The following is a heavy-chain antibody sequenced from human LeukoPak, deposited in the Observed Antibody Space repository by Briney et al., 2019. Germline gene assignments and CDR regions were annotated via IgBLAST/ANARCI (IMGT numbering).Heavy chain of an antibody. CDR3: ARGRPESPFDP. CDR1: GYTFTGYY. V-gene: IGHV1-18*04. CDR2: ISAYNGNT. Sequence: PGASVKVSCKASGYTFTGYYMHWVRQAPGQGLEWMGWISAYNGNTNYAQKLQGRVTMTTDTSTSTAYMELSSLRSDDTAIYYCARGRPESPFDPWGQGTLVTVSS. J-gene: IGHJ5*02. D-gene: IGHD1-1*01.